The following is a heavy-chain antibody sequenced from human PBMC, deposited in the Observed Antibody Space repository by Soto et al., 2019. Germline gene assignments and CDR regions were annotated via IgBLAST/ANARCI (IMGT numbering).Heavy chain of an antibody. D-gene: IGHD3-10*01. CDR2: ISGSGANT. V-gene: IGHV3-23*01. Sequence: GGSLRLSCSASGFTFSNSVIRWVRQAPGKGLEWVSSISGSGANTYYADSVKGRFTISRDNSKNTLYLQMDSLRAEDTAFYYCASGIDFDSWGQGTLVTVS. CDR1: GFTFSNSV. CDR3: ASGIDFDS. J-gene: IGHJ5*01.